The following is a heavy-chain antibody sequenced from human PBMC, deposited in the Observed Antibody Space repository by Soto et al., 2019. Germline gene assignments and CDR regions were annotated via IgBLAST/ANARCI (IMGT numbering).Heavy chain of an antibody. CDR2: IYYSGST. J-gene: IGHJ6*03. D-gene: IGHD2-2*03. CDR3: ARLDIVVVPAARDYYYYMDV. CDR1: VASISSSY. V-gene: IGHV4-59*01. Sequence: SETLSLTCTAPVASISSSYWSWIRQPPGKGLEWIGYIYYSGSTNYNPSLKSRVTISVDTSKNQFSLKLSSVTAADTAVYYCARLDIVVVPAARDYYYYMDVWGKGTTVTVSS.